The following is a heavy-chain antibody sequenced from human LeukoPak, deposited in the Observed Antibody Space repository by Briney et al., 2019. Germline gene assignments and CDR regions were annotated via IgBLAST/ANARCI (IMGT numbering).Heavy chain of an antibody. CDR3: ASLGGSGSYYPLNY. J-gene: IGHJ4*02. V-gene: IGHV3-21*01. Sequence: GGSLRLSCAASGFIFSNYIMIWVRQAPGKGLEWVSSISSSSNSIYYADSVKGRFTISRDNAKNSLYLQMNSLRAEDTAVYYCASLGGSGSYYPLNYWGQGTLVTVSS. CDR2: ISSSSNSI. CDR1: GFIFSNYI. D-gene: IGHD3-10*01.